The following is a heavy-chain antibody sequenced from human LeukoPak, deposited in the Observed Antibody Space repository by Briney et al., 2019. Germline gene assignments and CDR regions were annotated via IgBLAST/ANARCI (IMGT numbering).Heavy chain of an antibody. D-gene: IGHD4-17*01. Sequence: SETLSLTCAVYGGSFSGYYWSWIRQPPGKGLEWIGEIYHSGSTNYNPSLKSRVTISVDKSKNQFSLKLSSVTAADTAVYYCARAYYYGDYVGYFDYWGQGTLVTVSS. CDR2: IYHSGST. CDR3: ARAYYYGDYVGYFDY. CDR1: GGSFSGYY. V-gene: IGHV4-34*01. J-gene: IGHJ4*02.